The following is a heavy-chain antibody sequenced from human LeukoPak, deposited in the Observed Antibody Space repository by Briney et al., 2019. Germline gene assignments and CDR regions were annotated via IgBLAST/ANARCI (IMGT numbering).Heavy chain of an antibody. D-gene: IGHD2-2*01. V-gene: IGHV4-59*01. CDR3: ARAGGYCSSTNCQNNWFDP. CDR1: GGSISSYY. Sequence: PSETLSLTCTVSGGSISSYYWSWFRQPPGKGLEWIGYIYFSGSTNYNPSLKSRVTISVDTSKNQFSLKLISVTAADTAVYYCARAGGYCSSTNCQNNWFDPWGQGTLVTVSS. J-gene: IGHJ5*02. CDR2: IYFSGST.